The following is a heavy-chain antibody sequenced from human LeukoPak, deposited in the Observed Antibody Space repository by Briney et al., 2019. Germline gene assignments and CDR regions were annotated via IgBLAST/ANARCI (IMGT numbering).Heavy chain of an antibody. J-gene: IGHJ4*02. CDR1: GYSISSGYY. CDR3: ARRAYSAAYWKHFDY. V-gene: IGHV4-38-2*02. Sequence: SETLSLTCTVSGYSISSGYYWGWIRQPPGKGLEWIGSIYHSGSTFDNPSLKSRVTISVDTSKNQSSLKLNSVTAADTAVYFCARRAYSAAYWKHFDYWGQGTLVTVSS. CDR2: IYHSGST. D-gene: IGHD1-1*01.